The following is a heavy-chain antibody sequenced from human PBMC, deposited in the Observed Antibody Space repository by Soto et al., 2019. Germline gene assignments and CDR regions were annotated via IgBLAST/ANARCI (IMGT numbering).Heavy chain of an antibody. V-gene: IGHV4-34*01. CDR2: INHSGST. J-gene: IGHJ4*02. Sequence: SETLSRTCAVYGGSFSGYYWSWIRQPPGKGLEWIGEINHSGSTNYNPSLKSRVTISVDTSKNQFSLKLSSVTAADTAVYYCARQYSSSSWGYFDYWGQGTLVTVSS. CDR3: ARQYSSSSWGYFDY. D-gene: IGHD6-6*01. CDR1: GGSFSGYY.